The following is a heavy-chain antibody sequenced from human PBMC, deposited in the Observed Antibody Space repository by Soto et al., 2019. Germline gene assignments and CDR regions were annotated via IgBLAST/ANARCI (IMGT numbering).Heavy chain of an antibody. CDR1: GFTFSSYA. CDR2: ISGSGGST. Sequence: GGSLRLSCAASGFTFSSYAMSWVRQAPGKGLEWVSAISGSGGSTYYADSVKGRFTISRDNSKNTLYLQMNSLRAEDTAVYYCAKWGVGYCSSTSCLENYYYYGMDVWGQGTTVTVSS. CDR3: AKWGVGYCSSTSCLENYYYYGMDV. J-gene: IGHJ6*02. V-gene: IGHV3-23*01. D-gene: IGHD2-2*01.